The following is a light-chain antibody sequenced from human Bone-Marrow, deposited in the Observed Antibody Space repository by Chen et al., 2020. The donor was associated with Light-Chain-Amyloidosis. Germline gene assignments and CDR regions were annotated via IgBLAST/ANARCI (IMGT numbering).Light chain of an antibody. J-gene: IGLJ3*02. V-gene: IGLV2-23*02. CDR3: SSYVGRDTVV. Sequence: QSALTQPASVSGSPGQAVTISCSNFGTFDPVSWYQRHPDKAPKVIIYEDTKRPSGISYRFSASKSYDTASLTISGLQYEDEADYYCSSYVGRDTVVFGGGTKLTVL. CDR2: EDT. CDR1: NFGTFDP.